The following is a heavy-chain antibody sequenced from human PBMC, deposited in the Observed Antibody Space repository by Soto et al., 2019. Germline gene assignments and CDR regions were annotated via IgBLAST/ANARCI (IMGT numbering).Heavy chain of an antibody. J-gene: IGHJ4*02. Sequence: PGGSLRLSCAASGFTFTRYSMNWVRQAPGKGLEWVSSISSTTNYIYYADSMKGRFIVSRDNAKNSVYLEMNSLSAEDTAVYYCARESEDLTSNFDYWGQGTLVTVSS. CDR2: ISSTTNYI. V-gene: IGHV3-21*01. CDR3: ARESEDLTSNFDY. CDR1: GFTFTRYS.